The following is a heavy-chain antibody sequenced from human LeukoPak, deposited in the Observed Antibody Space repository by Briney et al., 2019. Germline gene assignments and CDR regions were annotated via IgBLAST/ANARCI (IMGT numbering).Heavy chain of an antibody. V-gene: IGHV4-59*01. Sequence: SQTLSLTCKVAGGSISSYYWSWIRQPPGKGLEWLGYIYYSGSTNYNPSLKSRVTISVDTSKNQFSLKLSSVTAADTAVYYCARVGNYDILTGYPDAFDIWGQGTMVTVSS. CDR1: GGSISSYY. CDR2: IYYSGST. D-gene: IGHD3-9*01. CDR3: ARVGNYDILTGYPDAFDI. J-gene: IGHJ3*02.